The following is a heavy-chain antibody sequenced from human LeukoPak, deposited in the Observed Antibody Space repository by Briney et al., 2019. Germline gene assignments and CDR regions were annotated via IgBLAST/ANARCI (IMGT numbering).Heavy chain of an antibody. D-gene: IGHD2-2*02. V-gene: IGHV3-9*01. CDR1: GFTFDDYA. CDR3: AKTQRRYCSSTSCYKGGLDY. CDR2: ISWNSGSI. Sequence: GGSLRLSCAASGFTFDDYAMHWVRQAPGKGLEWVSGISWNSGSIGYADSVKGRFTISRDNAKNSLYLQMNSLRAEDTALYYCAKTQRRYCSSTSCYKGGLDYWGQGTLVTLSP. J-gene: IGHJ4*02.